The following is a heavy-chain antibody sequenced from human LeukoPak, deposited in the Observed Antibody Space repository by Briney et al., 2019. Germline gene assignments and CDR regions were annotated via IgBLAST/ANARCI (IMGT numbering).Heavy chain of an antibody. V-gene: IGHV1-69*04. J-gene: IGHJ4*02. CDR3: AREMGDREFYFDY. CDR2: IIPIVDVT. CDR1: GGTFSNFA. D-gene: IGHD3-10*01. Sequence: SVKVSCMASGGTFSNFAFSWVRQAPGQGLQWVGRIIPIVDVTSYAQNFKGRVTITADESTTTAYMELSSLRSEDTAVYYCAREMGDREFYFDYWGQGTLVTVSS.